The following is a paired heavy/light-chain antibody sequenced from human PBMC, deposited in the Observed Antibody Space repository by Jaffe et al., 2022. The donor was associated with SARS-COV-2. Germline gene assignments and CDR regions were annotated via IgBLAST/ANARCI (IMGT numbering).Heavy chain of an antibody. V-gene: IGHV3-21*01. CDR1: GFTFSSYS. D-gene: IGHD5-12*01. CDR3: ARDRWVTGVATTIPFDY. Sequence: EVQLVESGGGLVKPGGSLRLSCAASGFTFSSYSMNWVRQAPGKGLEWVSSISSSSSYIYYADSVKGRFTISRDNAKNSLYLQMNSLRAEDTAVYYCARDRWVTGVATTIPFDYWGQGTLVTVSS. J-gene: IGHJ4*02. CDR2: ISSSSSYI.
Light chain of an antibody. J-gene: IGKJ2*01. V-gene: IGKV3-11*01. CDR2: DAS. Sequence: EIVLTQSPATLSLSPGERATLSCRASQSVSSYLAWYQQKPGQAPRLLIYDASNRATGIPARFSGSGSGTDFTLTISSLEPEDFAVYYCQQRSNWPPLTFGQGTKLEIK. CDR3: QQRSNWPPLT. CDR1: QSVSSY.